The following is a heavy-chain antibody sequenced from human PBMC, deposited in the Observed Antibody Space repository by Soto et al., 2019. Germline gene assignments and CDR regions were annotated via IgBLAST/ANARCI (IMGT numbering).Heavy chain of an antibody. Sequence: SETLSLTCTVSGSSIRTYYWTWVRQPPGKGLEWIGYVSDSGTTNYNPSLKSRLTISVDTSKNQFSLKLNSVTAADTAMYYCARGTGYTSGWYAFADYWGQGTLVTVSS. J-gene: IGHJ4*02. V-gene: IGHV4-59*08. CDR3: ARGTGYTSGWYAFADY. D-gene: IGHD6-19*01. CDR2: VSDSGTT. CDR1: GSSIRTYY.